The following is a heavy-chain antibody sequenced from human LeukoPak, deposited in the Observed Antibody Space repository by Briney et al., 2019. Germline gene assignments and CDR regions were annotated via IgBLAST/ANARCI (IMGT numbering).Heavy chain of an antibody. CDR3: ARGSLVVVTAIVDY. CDR1: GGSISSGGYY. V-gene: IGHV4-39*07. D-gene: IGHD2-21*02. CDR2: INHSGST. Sequence: PSETLSLTCTVSGGSISSGGYYWSWIRQPPGKGLEWIGEINHSGSTNYNPSLKSRVTISVDTSKNQFSLKLSSVTAADTAVYYCARGSLVVVTAIVDYWGQGTLVTVSS. J-gene: IGHJ4*02.